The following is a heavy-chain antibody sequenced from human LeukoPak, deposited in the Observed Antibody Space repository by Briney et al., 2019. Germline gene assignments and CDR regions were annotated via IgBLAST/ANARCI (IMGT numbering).Heavy chain of an antibody. V-gene: IGHV1-18*01. CDR1: SYTFTSYG. J-gene: IGHJ4*02. CDR3: ARDSRYYYGSGSCDY. Sequence: GASVKVSCKASSYTFTSYGISWVRQAPGQGLEWMGWISAYNGNTNYAQKLQGRVTMTTDTSTSTAYMELRSLRSDDTAVYYCARDSRYYYGSGSCDYWGQGTLVTVSS. D-gene: IGHD3-10*01. CDR2: ISAYNGNT.